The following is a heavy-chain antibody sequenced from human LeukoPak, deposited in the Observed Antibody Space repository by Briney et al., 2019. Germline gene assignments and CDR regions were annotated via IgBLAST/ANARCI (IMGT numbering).Heavy chain of an antibody. CDR3: ARDNGDEFDY. V-gene: IGHV4-31*03. Sequence: SETLSLTCTVSGGSISSGGYYWSWIRQHPGKGLEWIGYIYYSGSTYHNPSLKSRVTISVDTSKNQFSLKLSSVTAADTAVYYCARDNGDEFDYWGQGTLVTVSS. D-gene: IGHD4-17*01. CDR1: GGSISSGGYY. J-gene: IGHJ4*02. CDR2: IYYSGST.